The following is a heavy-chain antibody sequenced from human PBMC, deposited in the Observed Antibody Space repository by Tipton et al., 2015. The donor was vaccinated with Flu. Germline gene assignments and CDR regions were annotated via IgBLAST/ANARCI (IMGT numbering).Heavy chain of an antibody. CDR2: IYTSGNT. J-gene: IGHJ4*02. CDR1: GGSISSSDYY. CDR3: ARLRANYYDSSGYSDY. V-gene: IGHV4-61*02. D-gene: IGHD3-22*01. Sequence: LRLSCTVSGGSISSSDYYWSWIRQPAGKGLEWIGRIYTSGNTNYSPSLKSRVTMSVDTSKNQFSLKLSSMTAADTAVYYCARLRANYYDSSGYSDYWGQGTLVTVSS.